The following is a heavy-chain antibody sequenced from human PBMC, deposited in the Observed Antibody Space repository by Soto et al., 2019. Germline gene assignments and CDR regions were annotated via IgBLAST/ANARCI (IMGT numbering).Heavy chain of an antibody. D-gene: IGHD2-2*01. V-gene: IGHV1-18*01. J-gene: IGHJ4*02. CDR3: ARVGAYCVSTSCHDY. CDR2: ISAYNGNT. CDR1: GYTFTDYG. Sequence: QIQLVQSGAEVKKPGASVKVSCKASGYTFTDYGISWVRQAPGQGLEWMGWISAYNGNTDYAQKLQGRVTMTTDTSTSTAYMELRSLRSDDTAVYYCARVGAYCVSTSCHDYWGQGTLVTVS.